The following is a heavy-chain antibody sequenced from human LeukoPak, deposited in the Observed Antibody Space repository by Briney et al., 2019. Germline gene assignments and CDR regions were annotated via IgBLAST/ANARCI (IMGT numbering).Heavy chain of an antibody. D-gene: IGHD3-10*01. CDR1: GFTFSSYA. Sequence: GRSLRLSCAASGFTFSSYAMHWARQAPSKGLEWVAVISYDGSNKYYADSVKGRFTISRDNSKNTLYLQMNSLRAEDTAVYYCARDNNELLWFGESPFWFDPWGQGTLVTVSS. V-gene: IGHV3-30-3*01. CDR3: ARDNNELLWFGESPFWFDP. CDR2: ISYDGSNK. J-gene: IGHJ5*02.